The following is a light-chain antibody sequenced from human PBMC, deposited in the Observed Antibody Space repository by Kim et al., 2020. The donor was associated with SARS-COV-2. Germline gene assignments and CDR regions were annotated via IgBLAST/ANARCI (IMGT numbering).Light chain of an antibody. V-gene: IGKV1-39*01. J-gene: IGKJ4*01. CDR1: QSIISY. CDR3: QQSYKTPFT. Sequence: DIQMTQSPSSLSASVGDTVTITCRASQSIISYLNWYQQKPGKAPKLLIYAASSLQSGVPSRFSGSGSGTDFTLTISSLQPEDFATYYCQQSYKTPFTFGGGTKVDIK. CDR2: AAS.